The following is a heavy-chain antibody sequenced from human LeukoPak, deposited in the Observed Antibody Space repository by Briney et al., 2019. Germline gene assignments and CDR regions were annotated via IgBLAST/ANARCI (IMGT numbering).Heavy chain of an antibody. J-gene: IGHJ4*02. D-gene: IGHD6-19*01. CDR2: ISYDGSNK. Sequence: GGSLRLSCAASGFSFSNYGMHWVRQAPGKGLEWVAVISYDGSNKYYADSVKGRFTISRDNAKNSLYLQMNNLRAEDTAVYYCARNIAVAGLDYWGQGTLVTVSS. V-gene: IGHV3-30*03. CDR3: ARNIAVAGLDY. CDR1: GFSFSNYG.